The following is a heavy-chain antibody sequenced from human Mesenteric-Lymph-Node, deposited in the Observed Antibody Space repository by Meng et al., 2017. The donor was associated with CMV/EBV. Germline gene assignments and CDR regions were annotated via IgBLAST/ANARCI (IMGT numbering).Heavy chain of an antibody. CDR2: INHSGVP. CDR1: GGSFSGYY. J-gene: IGHJ4*02. CDR3: ARGSDIPVNNY. V-gene: IGHV4-34*01. D-gene: IGHD2-15*01. Sequence: QVQLQQWGAGLLKPSEFLSLTCAVYGGSFSGYYWSWIRQPPGKGLEWIGEINHSGVPNYNPSLKSRVTISLDRSKNQFSLKLSSVTAEDTAVYYCARGSDIPVNNYWGQGTLVTVSS.